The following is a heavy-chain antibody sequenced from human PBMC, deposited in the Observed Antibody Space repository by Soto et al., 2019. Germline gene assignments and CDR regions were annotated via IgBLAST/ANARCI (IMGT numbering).Heavy chain of an antibody. V-gene: IGHV3-9*01. D-gene: IGHD5-12*01. CDR3: AKDSGYDFLGTNGYFDL. CDR1: GFTFDDYA. Sequence: EVQLVESGGGLVQPGRSLRLSCAASGFTFDDYAMHWVRQAPGKGLEWVSGISWNSGSIGYADSVKGRFTISRDNAKNSLYLQMNSLRAEDTALYYCAKDSGYDFLGTNGYFDLWGRGTLVTVSS. CDR2: ISWNSGSI. J-gene: IGHJ2*01.